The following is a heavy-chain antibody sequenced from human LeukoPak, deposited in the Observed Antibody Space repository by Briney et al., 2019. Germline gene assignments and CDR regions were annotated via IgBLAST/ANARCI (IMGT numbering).Heavy chain of an antibody. V-gene: IGHV3-23*01. D-gene: IGHD5-18*01. CDR3: AKSIHWPALDF. CDR2: ITGSGAST. CDR1: EFTFRNYP. J-gene: IGHJ4*02. Sequence: PGGSLRLSCAASEFTFRNYPMSWVRQAPGKGLEWVSAITGSGASTYYADSVKGRFTVSRDNSKNTLYLQMNSLRVEDTAIYYCAKSIHWPALDFWGQGTLLTVSS.